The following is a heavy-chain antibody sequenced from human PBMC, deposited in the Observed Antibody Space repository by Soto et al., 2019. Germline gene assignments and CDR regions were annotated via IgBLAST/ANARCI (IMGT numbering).Heavy chain of an antibody. CDR1: GYTFTSHD. D-gene: IGHD2-15*01. CDR2: IGTYSGKT. V-gene: IGHV1-18*04. Sequence: ASVKVSCKPSGYTFTSHDINWVRQAPGQGLEWMGWIGTYSGKTNYAQKFQGRVTITADKSTSTAYMELSSLRSEDTAVYYCARGEDIVVVVAATPVYGMDVWG. CDR3: ARGEDIVVVVAATPVYGMDV. J-gene: IGHJ6*02.